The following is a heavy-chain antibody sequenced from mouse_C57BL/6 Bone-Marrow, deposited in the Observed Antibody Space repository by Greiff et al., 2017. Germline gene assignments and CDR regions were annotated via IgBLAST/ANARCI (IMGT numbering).Heavy chain of an antibody. D-gene: IGHD2-4*01. J-gene: IGHJ4*01. CDR2: ISYSGST. V-gene: IGHV3-1*01. CDR1: GYSITSGYD. CDR3: ARGDYDVYYYAMDY. Sequence: VQLKESGPGMVKPSQSLSLTCTVTGYSITSGYDWHWIRHFPGNKLEWMGYISYSGSTNYNPSLKSRISITHDTSKNHFFLKLNSVTTEDTATYYCARGDYDVYYYAMDYWGQGTSVTVSS.